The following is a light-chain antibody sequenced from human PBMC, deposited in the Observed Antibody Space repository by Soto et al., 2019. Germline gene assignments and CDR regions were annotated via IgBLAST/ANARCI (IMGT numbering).Light chain of an antibody. CDR3: QQLNSYPYT. Sequence: DIQLTQSPSFLSASVGDRVTITCRASQGISSHLAWYQQKPGKAPKLLIYGASTLQGGVPSRFSGSGSGTEFTLTISSLQPEDSATYPCQQLNSYPYTFGQGTKVDIK. CDR1: QGISSH. CDR2: GAS. V-gene: IGKV1-9*01. J-gene: IGKJ2*01.